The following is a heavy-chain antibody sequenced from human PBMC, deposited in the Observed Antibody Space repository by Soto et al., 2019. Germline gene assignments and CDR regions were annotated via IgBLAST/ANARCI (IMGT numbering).Heavy chain of an antibody. Sequence: ASVKVSCKASGYTFTSYGISWVRQAPGQGLEWMGWISAYNGNTDYAQKLQGRVTMTTDTSTSTAYMELRSLRSDDTAVYYCARDSVVVVAATGCDSWGQGTLVTVSS. CDR2: ISAYNGNT. CDR1: GYTFTSYG. J-gene: IGHJ4*02. V-gene: IGHV1-18*01. D-gene: IGHD2-15*01. CDR3: ARDSVVVVAATGCDS.